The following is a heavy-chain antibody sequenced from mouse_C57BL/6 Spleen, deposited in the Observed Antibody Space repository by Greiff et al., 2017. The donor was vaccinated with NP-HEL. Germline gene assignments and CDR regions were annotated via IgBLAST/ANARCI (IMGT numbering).Heavy chain of an antibody. V-gene: IGHV1-52*01. CDR1: GYTFTSYW. CDR3: ARGIYYEYDDYYFDY. Sequence: VQLQQPGAELVRPGSSVKLSCKASGYTFTSYWMHWVKQRPIQGLEWIGNIDPSDSETHYNQKFKDKATLTVDKSSSTAYMQLSSLTSEDSAVYYCARGIYYEYDDYYFDYWGQGTTLTVSS. D-gene: IGHD2-4*01. J-gene: IGHJ2*01. CDR2: IDPSDSET.